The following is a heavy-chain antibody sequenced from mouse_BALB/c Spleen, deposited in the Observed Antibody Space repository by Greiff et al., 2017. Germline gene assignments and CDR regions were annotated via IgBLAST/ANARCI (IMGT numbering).Heavy chain of an antibody. CDR2: IDPENGNT. J-gene: IGHJ4*01. D-gene: IGHD2-4*01. Sequence: VQLQQSGAELVRPGALVKLSCKASGFNIKDSYMHWVKQRPEQGLEWIGWIDPENGNTIYDPKFQGKASITADTSSNTAYLQLSSLTSEDTAVYYCARFYDYGAMDYWGQGTSVTVSS. V-gene: IGHV14-1*02. CDR1: GFNIKDSY. CDR3: ARFYDYGAMDY.